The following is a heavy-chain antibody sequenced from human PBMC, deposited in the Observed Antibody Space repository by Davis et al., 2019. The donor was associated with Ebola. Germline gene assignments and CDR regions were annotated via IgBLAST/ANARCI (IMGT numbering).Heavy chain of an antibody. CDR3: LAGTNY. D-gene: IGHD6-19*01. V-gene: IGHV3-30*03. CDR2: ISKDGSNE. Sequence: GESLKISCAASGFTFSDYYMSWIRQAPGKGLEWVAVISKDGSNEDYADSVRGRFTISRDKSKSTLFLQMDSLRPEDTAVYYCLAGTNYWGQGTQVIVSS. J-gene: IGHJ4*02. CDR1: GFTFSDYY.